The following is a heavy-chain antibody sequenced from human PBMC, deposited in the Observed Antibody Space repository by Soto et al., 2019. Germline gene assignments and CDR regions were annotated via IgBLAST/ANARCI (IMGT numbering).Heavy chain of an antibody. CDR2: ISYDGSNK. V-gene: IGHV3-30-3*01. Sequence: GSLRLSCAASGFTFSSYAMHWVRQAPGKGLEWVAVISYDGSNKYYADSVKGRFTISRDNSKNTLYLQMNSLRAEDTAVYYCARDGARFGWELLRGPFDYWGQGTLVTVSS. CDR1: GFTFSSYA. D-gene: IGHD1-26*01. CDR3: ARDGARFGWELLRGPFDY. J-gene: IGHJ4*02.